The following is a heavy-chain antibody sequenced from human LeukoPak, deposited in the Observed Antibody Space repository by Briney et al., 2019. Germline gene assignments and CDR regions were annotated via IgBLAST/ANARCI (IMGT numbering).Heavy chain of an antibody. J-gene: IGHJ1*01. CDR2: IKQDGSEK. V-gene: IGHV3-7*01. CDR1: GFTFSSYW. CDR3: ARDGGSYYLYFEH. Sequence: GGSLRLSCAASGFTFSSYWMSWARQAPGKGLEWVANIKQDGSEKYYVDSVKGRFTISRDNSKNTLYLQMNSLRAEDTAVYYCARDGGSYYLYFEHWGQGTLVTVSS. D-gene: IGHD1-26*01.